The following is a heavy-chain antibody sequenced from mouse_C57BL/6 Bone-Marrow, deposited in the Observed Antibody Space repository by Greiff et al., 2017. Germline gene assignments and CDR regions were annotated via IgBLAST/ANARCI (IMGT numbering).Heavy chain of an antibody. D-gene: IGHD1-1*01. CDR2: ICRGGST. CDR3: AKNWDYGSSYGAMDY. J-gene: IGHJ4*01. V-gene: IGHV2-5*01. CDR1: GFSLTSYG. Sequence: VQRVESGPGLVQPSQCLSITCTVSGFSLTSYGVHWVRQSPGKGLEWLGVICRGGSTDYNAAFMSRLSTTKDNSKSQVFFKMNSLQADDTAIYYCAKNWDYGSSYGAMDYWGQGTSVTVSS.